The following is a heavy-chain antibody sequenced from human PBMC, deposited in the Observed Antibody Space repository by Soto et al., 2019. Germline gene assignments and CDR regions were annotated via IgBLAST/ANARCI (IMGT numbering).Heavy chain of an antibody. Sequence: GASAEASCEACRYGKDNRAGCWAQHENGQGLEWMGWMNPGSGDTGYPQKFPGRVTMTRDISIATAYMELSSLRAEDTAIYYCARMASCGSLSWLDP. CDR1: RYGKDNRA. D-gene: IGHD5-18*01. CDR3: ARMASCGSLSWLDP. J-gene: IGHJ5*02. CDR2: MNPGSGDT. V-gene: IGHV1-8*01.